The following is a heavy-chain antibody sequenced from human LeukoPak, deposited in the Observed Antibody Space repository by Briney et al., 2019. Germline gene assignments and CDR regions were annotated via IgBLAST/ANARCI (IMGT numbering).Heavy chain of an antibody. CDR1: GFTFSSSA. CDR2: ISNNGGYT. V-gene: IGHV3-23*01. J-gene: IGHJ4*02. CDR3: AKARGYYDSSGYYFDY. D-gene: IGHD3-22*01. Sequence: GGSLRLSCAASGFTFSSSAMSWVRQAPGKGLEWVSAISNNGGYTYYADSVKGRFTISRDNSKNTLYLQMNSLRAEDTAVYYRAKARGYYDSSGYYFDYWGQGTLVTVSS.